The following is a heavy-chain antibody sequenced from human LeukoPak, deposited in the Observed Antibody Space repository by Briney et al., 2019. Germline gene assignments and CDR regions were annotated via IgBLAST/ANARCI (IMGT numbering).Heavy chain of an antibody. CDR2: IIPIFGTA. D-gene: IGHD3-22*01. J-gene: IGHJ4*02. Sequence: ASVKVSCKASGGTFISYAISWVRQAPGQGLEWMGGIIPIFGTANYAQKFQGRVTITADESTSTAYMELSSLRSEDTAVYYCARAPNYYDSSGYYPVWGQGTLVTVSS. CDR3: ARAPNYYDSSGYYPV. V-gene: IGHV1-69*13. CDR1: GGTFISYA.